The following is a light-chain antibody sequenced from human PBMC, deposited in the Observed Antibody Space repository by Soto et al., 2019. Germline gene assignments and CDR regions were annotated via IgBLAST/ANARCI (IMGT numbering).Light chain of an antibody. J-gene: IGLJ2*01. CDR2: SNN. CDR3: AAWDDSLNGVI. Sequence: QSVLTQPPSASGTPGQRVTISCSGSSSSVGGNAVNWYQQLPGMAPKLLIYSNNERPSGVPDRFSGSKSGTSASLAISGLQSGDEADYYCAAWDDSLNGVIFGGGTKVTVL. V-gene: IGLV1-44*01. CDR1: SSSVGGNA.